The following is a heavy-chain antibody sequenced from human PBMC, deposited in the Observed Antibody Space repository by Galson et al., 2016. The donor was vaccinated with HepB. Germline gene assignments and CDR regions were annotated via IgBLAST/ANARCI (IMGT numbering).Heavy chain of an antibody. CDR2: ISGTSTHP. D-gene: IGHD3-10*01. Sequence: SLRLSCAASGFSFSNYNMNWVRQAPGKGPEWVSSISGTSTHPYYADSVKGRFTISRDNAKNSLYLQMNSLRAEDTAMYYCARDRIIMLRGVTNWLDPWGQGTLVTVSS. V-gene: IGHV3-21*01. CDR1: GFSFSNYN. J-gene: IGHJ5*02. CDR3: ARDRIIMLRGVTNWLDP.